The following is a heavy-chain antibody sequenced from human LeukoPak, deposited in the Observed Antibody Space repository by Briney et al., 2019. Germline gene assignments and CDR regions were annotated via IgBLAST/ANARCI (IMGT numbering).Heavy chain of an antibody. Sequence: GESLKISCKGSGYSFTSYWIGWVRQMPGKGLEWMGIIYPGDSDTRYSPSFQGQVTISADKSISTAYLQWSSLKASDTAMYYCARGYCTNGVCSNGPSAEYFQHWGQGTLVTVSS. V-gene: IGHV5-51*01. D-gene: IGHD2-8*01. CDR1: GYSFTSYW. CDR2: IYPGDSDT. J-gene: IGHJ1*01. CDR3: ARGYCTNGVCSNGPSAEYFQH.